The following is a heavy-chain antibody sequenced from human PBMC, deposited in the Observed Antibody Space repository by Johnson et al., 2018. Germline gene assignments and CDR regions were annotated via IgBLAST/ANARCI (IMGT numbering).Heavy chain of an antibody. V-gene: IGHV3-9*01. CDR3: AKDLGSSGWYRFSYFQH. CDR1: GFTFDDYA. J-gene: IGHJ1*01. CDR2: IIWNSGTI. D-gene: IGHD6-19*01. Sequence: EVQLVESGGGLVQPGRSLGLSCAASGFTFDDYAMHWVRQVPGKGLEWVSGIIWNSGTIGDAESVKGRFTISRDNATNSLYLQMNSLRADDTALYYCAKDLGSSGWYRFSYFQHWGQGTLVTVSS.